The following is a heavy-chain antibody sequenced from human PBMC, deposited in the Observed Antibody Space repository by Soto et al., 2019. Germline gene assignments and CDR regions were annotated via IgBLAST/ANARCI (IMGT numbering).Heavy chain of an antibody. CDR2: IYYSGST. CDR3: ARDHGSGWQGNWFDP. D-gene: IGHD6-19*01. V-gene: IGHV4-59*01. CDR1: GGSISSYY. J-gene: IGHJ5*02. Sequence: LSLTCTVSGGSISSYYWSWIRQPPGKGLEWIGYIYYSGSTNYNPSLKSRVTISVDTSKNQFSLKLSSVTAADTAVYYCARDHGSGWQGNWFDPWGQGTLVTVSS.